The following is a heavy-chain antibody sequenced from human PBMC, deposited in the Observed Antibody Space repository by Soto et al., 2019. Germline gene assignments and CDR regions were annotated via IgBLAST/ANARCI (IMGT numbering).Heavy chain of an antibody. CDR3: AKDVDAGAGTLDY. D-gene: IGHD6-19*01. J-gene: IGHJ4*02. V-gene: IGHV3-30*18. Sequence: QVQLVESGGGVVQPGRSLRLSCAASGFTFSSYGMHWVRQAPGKGLEWVAVISYDGSNKYYADSVKGRFTISRDNSKNTLYLQMNSLRAEDTAVYYCAKDVDAGAGTLDYWGQGTLVTVSS. CDR2: ISYDGSNK. CDR1: GFTFSSYG.